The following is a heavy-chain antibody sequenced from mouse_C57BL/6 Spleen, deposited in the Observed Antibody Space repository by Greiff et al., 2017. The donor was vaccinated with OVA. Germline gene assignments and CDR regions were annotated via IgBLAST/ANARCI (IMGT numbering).Heavy chain of an antibody. CDR3: AIGGKSDDGYFSWFAY. J-gene: IGHJ3*01. V-gene: IGHV1-74*01. CDR1: GYTFTSYW. Sequence: VQLQQPGADLVKPGASVKVSCKASGYTFTSYWMHWVKQRPGQGLEWIGRIHPSDSDTNYNQKFKGKATLTVDKSSSTAYMQLSSLTSEDSAVYYCAIGGKSDDGYFSWFAYWGQGTLVTVSA. CDR2: IHPSDSDT. D-gene: IGHD2-3*01.